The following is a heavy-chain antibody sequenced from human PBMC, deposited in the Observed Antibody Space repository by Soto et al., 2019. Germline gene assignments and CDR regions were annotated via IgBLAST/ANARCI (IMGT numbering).Heavy chain of an antibody. V-gene: IGHV4-61*01. D-gene: IGHD1-26*01. CDR1: GGSVSSGSYY. CDR3: AREGGSYHFDY. CDR2: IYYSGST. Sequence: SETLSLTCTVSGGSVSSGSYYWSWIRQPPGKGLEWIGYIYYSGSTKYNPSLKSRVTISVDTSKNQFSLKLSSVTAADTAMYYCAREGGSYHFDYWGQGTLVTVSS. J-gene: IGHJ4*02.